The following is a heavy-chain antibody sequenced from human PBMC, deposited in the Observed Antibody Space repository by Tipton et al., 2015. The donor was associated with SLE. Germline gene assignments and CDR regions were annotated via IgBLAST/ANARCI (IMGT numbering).Heavy chain of an antibody. V-gene: IGHV4-59*01. D-gene: IGHD3-22*01. CDR2: INYSGST. CDR3: ARGVGYYDSSGLDY. Sequence: GLVKPSETLSLTCTVSGGSISSYYWSWIRQPPGKGLEWIGYINYSGSTNYNPSLKSRVTISVDTSKNQFSLKLSSVTAADTAVYYCARGVGYYDSSGLDYWGQGTLVTVSS. J-gene: IGHJ4*02. CDR1: GGSISSYY.